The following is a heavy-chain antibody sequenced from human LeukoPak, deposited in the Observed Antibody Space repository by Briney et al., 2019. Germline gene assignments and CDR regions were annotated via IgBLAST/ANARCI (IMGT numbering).Heavy chain of an antibody. Sequence: GGSLRLSCAASGFTFSGYSMNWVRQAPGKGLEWVSSISSTSTYIYYADSVKGRFTISRDNSKNTLYLQMNSLRAEDTAVYYCARGGWKRFGYYFDYWGQGTLVTVSS. D-gene: IGHD3-16*01. J-gene: IGHJ4*02. CDR3: ARGGWKRFGYYFDY. CDR1: GFTFSGYS. V-gene: IGHV3-21*01. CDR2: ISSTSTYI.